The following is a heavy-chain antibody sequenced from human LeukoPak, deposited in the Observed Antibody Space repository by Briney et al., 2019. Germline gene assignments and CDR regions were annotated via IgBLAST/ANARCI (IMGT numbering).Heavy chain of an antibody. D-gene: IGHD3-22*01. CDR2: IYYSGST. CDR1: GGSISSYY. J-gene: IGHJ6*03. Sequence: PSETLSLTCTVSGGSISSYYWSWIRQPPGKGLEWIGYIYYSGSTNYNPSLKSRVTISVDTSKNQFSLKLSSVTAADTAVYYCARAGVSSGHYYYYYMDVWGKGTTVTVSS. CDR3: ARAGVSSGHYYYYYMDV. V-gene: IGHV4-59*01.